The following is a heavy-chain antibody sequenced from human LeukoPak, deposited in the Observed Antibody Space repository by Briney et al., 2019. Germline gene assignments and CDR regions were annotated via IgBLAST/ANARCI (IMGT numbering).Heavy chain of an antibody. CDR2: IGTAGDT. CDR1: GFAFSSYD. CDR3: ARAYRGYYGSGSYYNDAFDI. Sequence: GGSLRLSCAASGFAFSSYDMHWVRQATGKGLEWVSPIGTAGDTYYPGSLKGRFTISRENAKNSLYLQKNRLRAGDTAVYYCARAYRGYYGSGSYYNDAFDIWGQGTMVTVSS. J-gene: IGHJ3*02. D-gene: IGHD3-10*01. V-gene: IGHV3-13*04.